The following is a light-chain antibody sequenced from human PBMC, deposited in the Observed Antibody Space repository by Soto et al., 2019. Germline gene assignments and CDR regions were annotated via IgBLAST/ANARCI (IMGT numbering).Light chain of an antibody. J-gene: IGLJ2*01. CDR1: SSDVGGYSY. CDR3: SSFDGNNNLV. Sequence: QSALTQPPSASGSPGQSVTISCTGTSSDVGGYSYVSWYQQHPGKAPKLMISEVSKRPSGVPDRFSGSKSGTTAPLTVSVLPAEDAADYYCSSFDGNNNLVFGGGTKLTVL. CDR2: EVS. V-gene: IGLV2-8*01.